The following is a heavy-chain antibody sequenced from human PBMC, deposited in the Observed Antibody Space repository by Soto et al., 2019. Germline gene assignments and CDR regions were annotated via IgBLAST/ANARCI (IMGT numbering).Heavy chain of an antibody. CDR3: ASAMYCDGSLCYTPRYSYSSYGMDV. Sequence: QGQLVQSAADVKKPGASVTISCKASVYTFTSFPIHWVSHAAGQSLEWLGWMNAVTGYTRYSQTLQDRIRLTRDTSASIAYLELSSLRSEDTGVYYGASAMYCDGSLCYTPRYSYSSYGMDVWGQGTTVTVAS. CDR1: VYTFTSFP. D-gene: IGHD2-2*02. V-gene: IGHV1-3*01. CDR2: MNAVTGYT. J-gene: IGHJ6*02.